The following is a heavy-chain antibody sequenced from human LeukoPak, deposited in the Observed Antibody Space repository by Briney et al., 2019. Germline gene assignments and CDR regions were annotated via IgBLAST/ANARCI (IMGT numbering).Heavy chain of an antibody. CDR2: INHSGST. Sequence: SETLSPTCAVYGGSFSGYYWSWIRQPPGKGLEWIGEINHSGSTNYNPSLKSRVTISVDTSKNQFSLKLSSVTAADTAVYYCARGERSNVDIVATSPFVIFDYWGQGTLVTVSS. D-gene: IGHD5-12*01. CDR1: GGSFSGYY. CDR3: ARGERSNVDIVATSPFVIFDY. V-gene: IGHV4-34*01. J-gene: IGHJ4*02.